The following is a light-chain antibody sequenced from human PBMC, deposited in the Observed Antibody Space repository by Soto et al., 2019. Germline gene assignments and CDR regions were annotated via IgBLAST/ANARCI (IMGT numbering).Light chain of an antibody. V-gene: IGKV1-17*01. CDR2: AAS. CDR1: QSISFY. Sequence: IQLTQSPSSLSASVGDRVTISCRASQSISFYLNWYRQKPGKAPKLLIYAASSLQSGVPSRFSGSGSGTEFTLTISSLQPEDFAAYYCLQHNSYPWTFGQGTKVDIK. CDR3: LQHNSYPWT. J-gene: IGKJ1*01.